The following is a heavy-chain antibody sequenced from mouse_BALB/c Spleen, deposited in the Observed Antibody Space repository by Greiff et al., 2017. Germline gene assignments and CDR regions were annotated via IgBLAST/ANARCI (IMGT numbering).Heavy chain of an antibody. CDR1: GFSLTSYG. D-gene: IGHD2-2*01. Sequence: VKVVESGPGLVAPSQSLSITCTVSGFSLTSYGVHWVRQPPGKGLEWLGVIWAGGSTNYNSALMSRLSISKDNSKSQVFLKMNSLQTDDTAMYYCARDGRLGGFAYWGQGTLVTVSA. CDR2: IWAGGST. V-gene: IGHV2-9*02. J-gene: IGHJ3*01. CDR3: ARDGRLGGFAY.